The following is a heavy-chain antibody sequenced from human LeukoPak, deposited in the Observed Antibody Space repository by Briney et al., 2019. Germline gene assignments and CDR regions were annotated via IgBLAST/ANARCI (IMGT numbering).Heavy chain of an antibody. CDR2: IYSGGTT. D-gene: IGHD5-18*01. V-gene: IGHV3-66*01. Sequence: PGGSLRLSCAASGFTVSSNHMSWVRQAPGKGLVWVSVIYSGGTTYYADSVKGRFTISRDNSKNTLYLQMNSLRAEDTAVYYCARVDTVMAYYFDLWGQGTLVTVSS. CDR3: ARVDTVMAYYFDL. J-gene: IGHJ4*02. CDR1: GFTVSSNH.